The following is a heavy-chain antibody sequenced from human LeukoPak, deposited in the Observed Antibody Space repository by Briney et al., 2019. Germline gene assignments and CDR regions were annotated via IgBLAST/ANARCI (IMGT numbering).Heavy chain of an antibody. D-gene: IGHD3-10*01. J-gene: IGHJ4*02. CDR1: GFTLDDYA. V-gene: IGHV3-9*01. CDR2: ISWNSGTI. CDR3: AKDIGMVWGVIIRGGFDY. Sequence: GGSLRLSCAASGFTLDDYAMHWARQPPGKGLEWVSAISWNSGTIGYAASVKSRFTISRDNAKNSLYLQMNSLRAEDTALYYCAKDIGMVWGVIIRGGFDYWGQGTLVTVSS.